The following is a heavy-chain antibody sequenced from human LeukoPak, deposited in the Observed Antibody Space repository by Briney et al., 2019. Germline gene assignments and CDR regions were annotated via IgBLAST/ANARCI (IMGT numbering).Heavy chain of an antibody. Sequence: PSETLSLTCAVSGYSISNNYYWVWIRQPPGRGREWIGSLYHSDSAYYNTSLRSRVSMSVDTSNNQFSLTLSFVTAADTAVYYCARQHDSYYYYYIDVWGSGTTVTVSS. CDR2: LYHSDSA. CDR1: GYSISNNYY. J-gene: IGHJ6*03. V-gene: IGHV4-38-2*01. CDR3: ARQHDSYYYYYIDV.